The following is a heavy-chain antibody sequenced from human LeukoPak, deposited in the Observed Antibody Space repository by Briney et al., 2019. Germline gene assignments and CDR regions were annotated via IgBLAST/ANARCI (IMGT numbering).Heavy chain of an antibody. CDR3: AKGSAIVGATPVDY. D-gene: IGHD1-26*01. CDR2: ISGSGGST. V-gene: IGHV3-23*01. CDR1: GFTFSSYA. Sequence: GGSLRLSCAASGFTFSSYAMNWVRQVPGKGLEWVSVISGSGGSTYYAESVKGRFTISRDNSKNTLFLQMNSLRAEDTAVYYCAKGSAIVGATPVDYWGQGGLVTVSS. J-gene: IGHJ4*02.